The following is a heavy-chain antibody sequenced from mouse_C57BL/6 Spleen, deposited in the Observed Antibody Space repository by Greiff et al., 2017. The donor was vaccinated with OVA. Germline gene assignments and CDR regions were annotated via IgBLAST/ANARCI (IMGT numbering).Heavy chain of an antibody. V-gene: IGHV3-1*01. D-gene: IGHD4-1*01. CDR3: ARGELTGPFAY. J-gene: IGHJ3*01. CDR2: ISYSGST. Sequence: EVKVEESGPGMVKPSQSLSLTCTVTGYSITSGYDWHWIRHFPGNKLEWMGYISYSGSTNYNPSLKSRISITHDTSKNHFFLKLNSVTTEDTATYYCARGELTGPFAYWGQGTLVTVSA. CDR1: GYSITSGYD.